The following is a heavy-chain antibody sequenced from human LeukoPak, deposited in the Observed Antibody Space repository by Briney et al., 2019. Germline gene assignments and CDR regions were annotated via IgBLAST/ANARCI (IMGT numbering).Heavy chain of an antibody. V-gene: IGHV1-2*02. Sequence: ASVKVSCKASGYTFTGYYMHWVRQAPGQGLEWMGWINPNSGGTNYAQNFQSMVTMTRATSISTAYMELSRLRSDDTAVYYCARARGDYYGSGSGAFDIWGQGTMVTVSS. D-gene: IGHD3-10*01. CDR3: ARARGDYYGSGSGAFDI. CDR2: INPNSGGT. J-gene: IGHJ3*02. CDR1: GYTFTGYY.